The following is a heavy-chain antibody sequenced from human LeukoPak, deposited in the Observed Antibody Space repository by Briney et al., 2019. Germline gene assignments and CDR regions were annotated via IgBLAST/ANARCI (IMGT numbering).Heavy chain of an antibody. V-gene: IGHV3-30*03. CDR1: GFTFSSYG. J-gene: IGHJ4*02. CDR2: ISYDGSNK. Sequence: GGSLRLSCAASGFTFSSYGMHWVRQAPGKGLEWVAVISYDGSNKYYADSVKGRFTISRDNSKNTLYLQMNSLRAEDTAVYYCARDPMMELPFDYWGQGTLVTVSS. D-gene: IGHD1-26*01. CDR3: ARDPMMELPFDY.